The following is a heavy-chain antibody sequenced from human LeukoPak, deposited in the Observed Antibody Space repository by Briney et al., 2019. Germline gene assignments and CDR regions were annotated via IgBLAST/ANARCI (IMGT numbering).Heavy chain of an antibody. D-gene: IGHD5-12*01. CDR3: ARGITSGPRRYDVRNFDY. CDR2: INRDGSEK. V-gene: IGHV3-7*01. CDR1: GFIFSTSW. J-gene: IGHJ4*02. Sequence: GGSLRLSCTASGFIFSTSWMTWVRQAPGKGLEWVANINRDGSEKYYVDSVRGRFTISRDNAKNSLYLQMSSLRAEDTAVYYCARGITSGPRRYDVRNFDYWGQGTPVTVSS.